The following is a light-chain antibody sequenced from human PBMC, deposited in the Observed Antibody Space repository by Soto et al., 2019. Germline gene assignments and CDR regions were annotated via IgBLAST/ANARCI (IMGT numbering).Light chain of an antibody. Sequence: QSALTQPPSASGSPGQSVTISCTGTSSDVGGYNYVSWYQQHPGKAPKLMIYEVNKRPSGVPDRFSGSKFGNTASLTVSGLHAEDEADYYCSSYAGSNNLVFGGGTQLTVL. CDR3: SSYAGSNNLV. J-gene: IGLJ3*02. CDR2: EVN. CDR1: SSDVGGYNY. V-gene: IGLV2-8*01.